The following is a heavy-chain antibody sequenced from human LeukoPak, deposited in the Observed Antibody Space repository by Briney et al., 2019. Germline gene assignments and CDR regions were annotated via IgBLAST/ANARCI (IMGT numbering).Heavy chain of an antibody. J-gene: IGHJ3*02. D-gene: IGHD3-22*01. Sequence: GGSLRLSCAASGFTFGSYAMSWVRQAPGKGLEWVSAISGSGGSTYYADSVKGRFTISRDNSKNTLYLQMNSLRAEDTAVYYCAKDTITMIMEGWAFDIWGRGTMVTVSS. V-gene: IGHV3-23*01. CDR3: AKDTITMIMEGWAFDI. CDR1: GFTFGSYA. CDR2: ISGSGGST.